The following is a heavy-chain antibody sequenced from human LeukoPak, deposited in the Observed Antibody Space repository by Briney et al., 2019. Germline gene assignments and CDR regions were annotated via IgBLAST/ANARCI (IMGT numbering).Heavy chain of an antibody. CDR2: IISIFNTA. D-gene: IGHD2-2*01. J-gene: IGHJ5*02. V-gene: IGHV1-69*13. CDR1: GDTFRRFA. Sequence: LVKVSCKASGDTFRRFAMSWVRQAPGQGLEWMGGIISIFNTANYAQKFQGRVTITADESTGTAYMELSSLRSEDTAVYYCARVVTPRYCSSTTCYWKGWFDPWGQGTLVTVSS. CDR3: ARVVTPRYCSSTTCYWKGWFDP.